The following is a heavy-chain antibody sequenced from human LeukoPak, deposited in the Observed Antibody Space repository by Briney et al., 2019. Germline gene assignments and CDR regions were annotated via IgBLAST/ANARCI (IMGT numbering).Heavy chain of an antibody. J-gene: IGHJ6*03. CDR3: ARVPTTVTTFAAYYYYMDV. D-gene: IGHD4-17*01. CDR2: IYYSGST. V-gene: IGHV4-59*01. CDR1: GGSISSYY. Sequence: TSETLSLTCTVSGGSISSYYWSWIRQPPGKGLEWIGYIYYSGSTNYNPSLKSRVTISVDTSKNQFSLKLSSVTAADTAVYYCARVPTTVTTFAAYYYYMDVWGKGTTVTVSS.